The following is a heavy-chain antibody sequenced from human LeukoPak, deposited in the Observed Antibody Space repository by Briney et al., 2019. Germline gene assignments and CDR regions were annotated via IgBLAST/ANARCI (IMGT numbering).Heavy chain of an antibody. V-gene: IGHV4-61*01. J-gene: IGHJ3*02. Sequence: ASETLSLTCTVSGYSISSGYYWNWIRQPPGKGLEWIGYIYYSGSTNYNPSLKSRVTISVDTSKNQFSLKLSSVTAADTAVYYCARSLYYYGSDSFDIWGQGTMVTVSS. CDR3: ARSLYYYGSDSFDI. CDR2: IYYSGST. CDR1: GYSISSGYY. D-gene: IGHD3-10*01.